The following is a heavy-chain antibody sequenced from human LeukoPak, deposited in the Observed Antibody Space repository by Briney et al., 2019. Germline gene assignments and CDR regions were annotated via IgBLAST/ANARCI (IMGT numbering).Heavy chain of an antibody. D-gene: IGHD2-2*01. CDR1: GFTFSSYV. Sequence: GGSLRLSCAASGFTFSSYVMSWVRQAPGKGLEWVSAISGSGGSTYYADSVKGRFTISRDNSKNMLYLQMNSLRAEDTAVYSCARVDVWNVVVPAAIGYWGQGTLVTVSS. J-gene: IGHJ4*02. CDR2: ISGSGGST. V-gene: IGHV3-23*01. CDR3: ARVDVWNVVVPAAIGY.